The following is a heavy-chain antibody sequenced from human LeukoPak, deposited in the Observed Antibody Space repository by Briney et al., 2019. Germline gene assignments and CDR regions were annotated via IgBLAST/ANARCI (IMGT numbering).Heavy chain of an antibody. CDR1: GFTFRNYY. Sequence: PGGSLRLSCEASGFTFRNYYISWFRQAPGKGLEWVSWISADGNIIRYADSVKGRFIISRDNTGNSLYLQMNSLRADDTALYYCGRWMGGSNLGFDHWGQGTLVTVSS. D-gene: IGHD3-16*01. V-gene: IGHV3-11*01. J-gene: IGHJ4*02. CDR2: ISADGNII. CDR3: GRWMGGSNLGFDH.